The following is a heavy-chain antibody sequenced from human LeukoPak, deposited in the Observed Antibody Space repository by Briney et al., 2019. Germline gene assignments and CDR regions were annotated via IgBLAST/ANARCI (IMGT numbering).Heavy chain of an antibody. CDR1: GGSISSYY. J-gene: IGHJ6*03. CDR2: IYYSGST. Sequence: SETLSLTCTGSGGSISSYYWSWLRQPPGKGLEWVGYIYYSGSTNYTPSPKSRFTISVDTSKNQFSLKLSSVTAADTAVYYCARVPYSSGPALYYYYYMDVWGKGTTVTVSS. D-gene: IGHD6-19*01. CDR3: ARVPYSSGPALYYYYYMDV. V-gene: IGHV4-59*01.